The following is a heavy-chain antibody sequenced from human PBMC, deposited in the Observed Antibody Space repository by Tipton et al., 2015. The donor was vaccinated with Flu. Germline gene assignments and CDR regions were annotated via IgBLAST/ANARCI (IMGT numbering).Heavy chain of an antibody. V-gene: IGHV3-11*01. D-gene: IGHD3-10*01. Sequence: SLRLSCAASEFTFSDYYMSWIRQAPGKGLEWLSYISSSGSIIYYADSVKGRFTISRDSAKNSLYLQMNSLRAEDTAVYYCARGETMVQDGFDYWGQGTLVTVSS. J-gene: IGHJ4*02. CDR3: ARGETMVQDGFDY. CDR2: ISSSGSII. CDR1: EFTFSDYY.